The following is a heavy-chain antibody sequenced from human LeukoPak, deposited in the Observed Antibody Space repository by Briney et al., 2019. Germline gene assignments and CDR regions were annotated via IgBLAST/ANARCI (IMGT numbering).Heavy chain of an antibody. CDR1: GGSISSYY. CDR3: AREIPRSYFDY. CDR2: IYHSGST. V-gene: IGHV4-59*12. Sequence: PSETLSLTCTVSGGSISSYYWSWIRQTPGKGLEWIGYIYHSGSTYYNPSLKSRVTISVDRSKNQFSLKLSSVTAADTAVYYCAREIPRSYFDYWGQGTLVTVSS. J-gene: IGHJ4*02.